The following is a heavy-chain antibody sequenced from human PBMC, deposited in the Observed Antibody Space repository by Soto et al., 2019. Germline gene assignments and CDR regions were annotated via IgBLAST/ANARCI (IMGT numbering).Heavy chain of an antibody. Sequence: SETLSLTCTVTGDSINNRSYYWCWIRQPPGKGLEWIGSIYYSGSTYNNPSLKSRVSMSVDTSKNQFSLKLRSVTAADTALYYCARQRTSVVTQAYFDSWGQGSLGTVSS. V-gene: IGHV4-39*01. J-gene: IGHJ4*02. D-gene: IGHD2-21*02. CDR1: GDSINNRSYY. CDR2: IYYSGST. CDR3: ARQRTSVVTQAYFDS.